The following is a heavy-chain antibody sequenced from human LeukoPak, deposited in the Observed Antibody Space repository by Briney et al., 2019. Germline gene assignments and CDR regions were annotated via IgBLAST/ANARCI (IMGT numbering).Heavy chain of an antibody. CDR1: GFTFSSYA. D-gene: IGHD3-10*01. J-gene: IGHJ5*02. V-gene: IGHV3-30-3*01. Sequence: PGGSLRLSCAASGFTFSSYAMHWVRQAPGKGLEWVAVISYDGSNKYYADSVKGRFTISRDNSKNTLYLQMNSLRAEDTAVYYCARDRLWFGELFGQHPPNWFDPWGQGTLVTVSS. CDR2: ISYDGSNK. CDR3: ARDRLWFGELFGQHPPNWFDP.